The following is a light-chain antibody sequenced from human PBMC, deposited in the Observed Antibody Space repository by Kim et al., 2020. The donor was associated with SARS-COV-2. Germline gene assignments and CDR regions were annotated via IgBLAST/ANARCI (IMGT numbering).Light chain of an antibody. Sequence: QWPGRAPILVLYRDKERPSWIPERFSGSRSGTTLTLTITGVLTEDEADYFCQSADISGTSWIFGGGTQLTVL. CDR3: QSADISGTSWI. V-gene: IGLV3-25*03. J-gene: IGLJ2*01. CDR2: RDK.